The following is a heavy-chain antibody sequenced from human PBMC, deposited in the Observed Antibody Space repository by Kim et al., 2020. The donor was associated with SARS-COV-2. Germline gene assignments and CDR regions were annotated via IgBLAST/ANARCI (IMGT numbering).Heavy chain of an antibody. CDR1: GYTFTSYY. Sequence: ASVNVSCKASGYTFTSYYMHWVRQAPGQGLEWMGIINPSGGSTSYAQKFQGRVTMTRDTSTRTVYMELSSLRSEDTSVYYCARYYDFHHNWFDPWGQGTLVTVSS. CDR2: INPSGGST. V-gene: IGHV1-46*01. D-gene: IGHD3-3*01. J-gene: IGHJ5*02. CDR3: ARYYDFHHNWFDP.